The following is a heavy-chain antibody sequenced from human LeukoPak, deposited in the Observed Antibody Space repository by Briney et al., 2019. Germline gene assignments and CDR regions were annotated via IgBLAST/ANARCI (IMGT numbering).Heavy chain of an antibody. CDR1: GYTFTAYY. CDR3: ARDRGGDAFDI. Sequence: ASVEVSCKASGYTFTAYYMHWVRQPPGQGLEWMGWINPNSGGTKYAQNFQGRVTMTRDTSISTAYMELSSLRSDDTAVYYCARDRGGDAFDIWGQGTMVTVSS. J-gene: IGHJ3*02. D-gene: IGHD3-10*01. CDR2: INPNSGGT. V-gene: IGHV1-2*02.